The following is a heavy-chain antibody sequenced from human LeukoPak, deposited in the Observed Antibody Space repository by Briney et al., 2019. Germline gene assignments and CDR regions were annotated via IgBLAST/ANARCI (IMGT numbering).Heavy chain of an antibody. CDR1: GFTFSSYS. CDR2: ISSSSSYI. J-gene: IGHJ6*02. D-gene: IGHD2-15*01. V-gene: IGHV3-21*01. Sequence: GGSLRLSCAASGFTFSSYSMTWVRQAPGKGLEWVSSISSSSSYIYYADSVKGRFTISRDNAKNSLYLQMNSLRAEDTAVYYCARVYCSGGSCYSNPFYYYGMDVWGQGTTVTVSS. CDR3: ARVYCSGGSCYSNPFYYYGMDV.